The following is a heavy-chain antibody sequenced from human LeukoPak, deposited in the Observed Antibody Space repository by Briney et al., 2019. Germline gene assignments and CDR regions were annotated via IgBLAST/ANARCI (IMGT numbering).Heavy chain of an antibody. D-gene: IGHD3-10*01. CDR3: ARDIMVRGVSGMDV. Sequence: GGSLRLSCAASGFTFSSYWMSWVRQAPGKGLEWVANIKQDGSEKYYVDSVKGRFTISRDNAKNSLYLQMNSLRAEDTAVYYCARDIMVRGVSGMDVWGKGTTVTVSS. V-gene: IGHV3-7*03. CDR1: GFTFSSYW. J-gene: IGHJ6*04. CDR2: IKQDGSEK.